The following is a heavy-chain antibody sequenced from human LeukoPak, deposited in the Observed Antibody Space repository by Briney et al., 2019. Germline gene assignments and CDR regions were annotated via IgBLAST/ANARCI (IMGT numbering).Heavy chain of an antibody. Sequence: SGTLSLTCAVSGGSISSINWWSWVRQPPGKGLEWIGEIYHSGFTNYNPSLKSRVTISVDKSKDQFSLRLTSVTAADTAVYYCARGVPAAGAKWFDPWGPGSLVTVYS. CDR2: IYHSGFT. D-gene: IGHD6-13*01. J-gene: IGHJ5*02. V-gene: IGHV4-4*02. CDR3: ARGVPAAGAKWFDP. CDR1: GGSISSINW.